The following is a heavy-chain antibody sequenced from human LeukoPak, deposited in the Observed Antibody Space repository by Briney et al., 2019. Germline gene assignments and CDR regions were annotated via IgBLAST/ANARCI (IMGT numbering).Heavy chain of an antibody. J-gene: IGHJ4*02. CDR2: IGSGT. CDR3: AKGTSSSCYSAPNY. V-gene: IGHV3-23*01. Sequence: GGSLRLSCGASGFTFSSYAMSWVRQAPGKGLEWVSAIGSGTYYADSVKGRFTISRDNSKNTLSLQLNSLRAEDTAVYYCAKGTSSSCYSAPNYWGQGTLVTVSS. CDR1: GFTFSSYA. D-gene: IGHD2-15*01.